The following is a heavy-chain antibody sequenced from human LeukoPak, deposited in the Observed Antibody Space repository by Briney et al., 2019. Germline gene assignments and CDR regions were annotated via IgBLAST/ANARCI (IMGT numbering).Heavy chain of an antibody. J-gene: IGHJ4*02. CDR3: ARKGGTFDY. D-gene: IGHD2-15*01. V-gene: IGHV4-59*08. CDR2: IYYSGST. Sequence: PSEPLSLTCTVSGGSINNYYWSWIRQPPGKGLEWIGYIYYSGSTNYNPSLKNRVTMSVDTSKNQFSLNLTSVTAADTAVYYCARKGGTFDYWGQGTLVTVSS. CDR1: GGSINNYY.